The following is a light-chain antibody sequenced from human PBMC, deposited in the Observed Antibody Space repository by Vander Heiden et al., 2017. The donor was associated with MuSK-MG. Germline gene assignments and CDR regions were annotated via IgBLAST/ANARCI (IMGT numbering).Light chain of an antibody. CDR1: SSDVGGYNY. CDR3: CSYAGSYTFEV. CDR2: DVS. Sequence: QSALTQPRSVSGSPGQSVTISCTGTSSDVGGYNYVSWYQQHPGKAPKLMIYDVSKRPSGVPDRFSGSKSDNTASLTISGLQAEDEADYYCCSYAGSYTFEVFGGGTKLTVL. J-gene: IGLJ2*01. V-gene: IGLV2-11*01.